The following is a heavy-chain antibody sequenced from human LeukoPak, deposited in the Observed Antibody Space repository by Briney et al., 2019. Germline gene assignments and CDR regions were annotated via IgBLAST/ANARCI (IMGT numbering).Heavy chain of an antibody. J-gene: IGHJ4*02. CDR1: GFTFSSYG. CDR3: AREARAYCGGDCYSFAY. D-gene: IGHD2-21*02. CDR2: ISYDGSNK. V-gene: IGHV3-30*03. Sequence: PGGSPRLSCAASGFTFSSYGMHWVRQAPGKGLEWVAVISYDGSNKYYADSVKGRFTISRDNSKNTLYLQMNSPRAEDTAVYYCAREARAYCGGDCYSFAYWGQGTLVTVSS.